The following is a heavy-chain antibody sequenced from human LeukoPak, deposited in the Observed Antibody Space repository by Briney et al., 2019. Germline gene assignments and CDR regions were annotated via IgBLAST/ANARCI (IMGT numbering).Heavy chain of an antibody. D-gene: IGHD3-9*01. CDR3: AKETALRYFDWLSPTEFDY. J-gene: IGHJ4*02. CDR2: ISGSGGST. CDR1: GFTFSSYA. V-gene: IGHV3-23*01. Sequence: GGSLRLSCAASGFTFSSYAMSWVRQAPGKGLEWVSAISGSGGSTYYADSVKGRFTISRDNSKNTLYLQMNSLRAEDTAVYYCAKETALRYFDWLSPTEFDYWGQGTLVTVSS.